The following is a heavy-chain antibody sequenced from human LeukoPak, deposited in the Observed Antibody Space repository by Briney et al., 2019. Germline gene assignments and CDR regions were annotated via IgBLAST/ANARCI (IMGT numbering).Heavy chain of an antibody. J-gene: IGHJ6*03. CDR2: IIPIFGTA. CDR3: ASVGGSYKQYYYYYYMDV. CDR1: GGTFSSYA. Sequence: GASVKVSCKASGGTFSSYAISWVRQAPGQGLEWMGGIIPIFGTANYAQKFQGRVTITADKSTSTAYMELSSLRSEDTAVYYCASVGGSYKQYYYYYYMDVWGKGTTVTVSS. V-gene: IGHV1-69*06. D-gene: IGHD1-26*01.